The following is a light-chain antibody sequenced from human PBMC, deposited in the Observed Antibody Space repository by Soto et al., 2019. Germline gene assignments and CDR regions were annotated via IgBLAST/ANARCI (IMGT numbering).Light chain of an antibody. Sequence: DIQMTQSTSSLSASVGDRVTITCRASQSISSYLNWYQQKPGKAPKLLIYGAYSLQSGVPSRFSGSGSGTDFTLTTSSLQPEDYATDYCQQSYRTPLTFGQGNKLEIK. V-gene: IGKV1-39*01. CDR2: GAY. CDR3: QQSYRTPLT. J-gene: IGKJ2*01. CDR1: QSISSY.